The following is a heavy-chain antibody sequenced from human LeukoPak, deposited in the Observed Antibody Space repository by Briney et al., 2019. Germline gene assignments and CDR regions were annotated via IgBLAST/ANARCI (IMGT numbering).Heavy chain of an antibody. V-gene: IGHV3-20*04. J-gene: IGHJ4*02. D-gene: IGHD3-22*01. CDR3: AKRYYDSSGFDY. CDR2: INWNGGST. Sequence: GGSLRLSCAASGFTFDDYGMSWVRQAPGKGLEWVSGINWNGGSTGYADSVKGRFTISRDNSKNTLYLQMNSLRAEDTAVYYCAKRYYDSSGFDYWGQGTLVTVSS. CDR1: GFTFDDYG.